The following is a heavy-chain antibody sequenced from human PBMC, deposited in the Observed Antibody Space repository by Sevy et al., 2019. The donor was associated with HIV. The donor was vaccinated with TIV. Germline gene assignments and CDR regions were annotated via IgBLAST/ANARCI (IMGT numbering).Heavy chain of an antibody. J-gene: IGHJ6*02. CDR1: GLTFSDYY. D-gene: IGHD2-2*01. V-gene: IGHV3-11*01. CDR3: ARDNYCISGDGCYGYGLDV. Sequence: GGSLRLSCSASGLTFSDYYMTWLRQAPGKGLECISYISNSGNTVYYADSVKGRFTVSRDNAKKSLYLQLNSLRDEDTAVYYCARDNYCISGDGCYGYGLDVWGQGTSVTVSS. CDR2: ISNSGNTV.